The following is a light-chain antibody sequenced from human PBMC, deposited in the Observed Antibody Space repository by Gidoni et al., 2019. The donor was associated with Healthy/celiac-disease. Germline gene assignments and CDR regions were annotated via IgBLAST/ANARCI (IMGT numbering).Light chain of an antibody. Sequence: EIVMTQSPATLSVSPGERATLSCRASQSVSSNLAWYQQKPGQAPRLLIYGASTRATGIPSRFSGSGSGTEFTLTISSLQSEDFAVYYCQQYNNWPPRRTHAFGQGTKLEIK. CDR1: QSVSSN. V-gene: IGKV3-15*01. CDR2: GAS. J-gene: IGKJ2*01. CDR3: QQYNNWPPRRTHA.